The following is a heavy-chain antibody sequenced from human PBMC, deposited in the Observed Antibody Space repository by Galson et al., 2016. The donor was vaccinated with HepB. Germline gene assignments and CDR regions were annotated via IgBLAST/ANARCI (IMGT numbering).Heavy chain of an antibody. CDR2: IRNSGSNT. CDR3: VKDFRSCGGGDCYGWFDP. D-gene: IGHD2-21*02. CDR1: GFTFSTYS. V-gene: IGHV3-23*01. J-gene: IGHJ5*02. Sequence: SLRLSCAASGFTFSTYSMNWVRQAPGKGLEWVSSIRNSGSNTYYADSVKGRFTIYRDNSKNTLFLQMHNLRADDTAVYYCVKDFRSCGGGDCYGWFDPWGQGILVTVSS.